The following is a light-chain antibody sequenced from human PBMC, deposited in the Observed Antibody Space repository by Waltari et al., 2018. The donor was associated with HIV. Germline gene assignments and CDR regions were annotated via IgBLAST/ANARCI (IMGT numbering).Light chain of an antibody. J-gene: IGKJ3*01. CDR2: DAS. V-gene: IGKV1-13*02. CDR3: QQFNSYPLT. Sequence: AIQLTQSQSSLSASIGDRVTITCRASQGMSSALAWYQQKPGNIPKLLIYDASTLQSGVPSRFSGSGSGTDFTLTISYLQPEDFATYYCQQFNSYPLTFGPGTKVDIK. CDR1: QGMSSA.